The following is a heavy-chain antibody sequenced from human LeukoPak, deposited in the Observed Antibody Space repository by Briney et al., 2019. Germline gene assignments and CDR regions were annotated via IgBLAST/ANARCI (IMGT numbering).Heavy chain of an antibody. D-gene: IGHD3-10*01. V-gene: IGHV4-4*07. CDR2: ISGSGTI. CDR3: ARDSGTTGEVKFDP. CDR1: GGSISSYY. J-gene: IGHJ5*02. Sequence: PSKTLSLTRTVSGGSISSYYWSWIRQPAGKGLEWIGRISGSGTITYNPALQSRLSISIDTSKNQFSLKLMSVTAADTAVYYCARDSGTTGEVKFDPWGQGTLVTVSS.